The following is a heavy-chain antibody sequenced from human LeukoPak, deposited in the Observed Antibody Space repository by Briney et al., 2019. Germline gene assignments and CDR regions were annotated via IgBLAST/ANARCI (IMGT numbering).Heavy chain of an antibody. CDR1: GYTFTGYY. CDR3: ARGGVTIFGVVITFFDY. V-gene: IGHV1-2*02. Sequence: ASVKVSCKASGYTFTGYYMHWVRQAPGQGLEWMGWINPNSGGTNYAQKFQGRVTMTRDMSISTAYMELSRLRSDDTAVYYCARGGVTIFGVVITFFDYWGQGTLVTVSS. CDR2: INPNSGGT. J-gene: IGHJ4*02. D-gene: IGHD3-3*01.